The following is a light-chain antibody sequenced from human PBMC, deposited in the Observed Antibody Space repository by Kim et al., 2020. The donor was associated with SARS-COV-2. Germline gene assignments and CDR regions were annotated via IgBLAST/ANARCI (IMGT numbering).Light chain of an antibody. V-gene: IGKV3-20*01. Sequence: PGKGPPPSCRASRSVSSTTLAWYRKKAGQAPRPLILAASRRATAIPDRFSGSGSGTDFTLTISRLEPEDFALYYFQQYGSSPLTFGGGTKVDIK. CDR2: AAS. J-gene: IGKJ4*01. CDR3: QQYGSSPLT. CDR1: RSVSSTT.